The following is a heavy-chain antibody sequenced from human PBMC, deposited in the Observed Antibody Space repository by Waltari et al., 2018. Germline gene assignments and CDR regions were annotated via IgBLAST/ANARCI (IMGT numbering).Heavy chain of an antibody. J-gene: IGHJ5*02. CDR3: SKVVAATRQEECWFDP. CDR1: GGTLSSYT. V-gene: IGHV1-69*02. Sequence: QVQLVQSGAEVKKPGSSVKVSCKAYGGTLSSYTINWMRQDPGQGLEWMGRIMSILRIASYAQKFQGRVTMTADKSTSTAYMELSSLRSEDTSVYYCSKVVAATRQEECWFDPWGQGTLVTVSS. D-gene: IGHD2-15*01. CDR2: IMSILRIA.